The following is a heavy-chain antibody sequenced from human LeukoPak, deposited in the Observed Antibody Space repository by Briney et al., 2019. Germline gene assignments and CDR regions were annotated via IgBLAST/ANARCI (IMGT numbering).Heavy chain of an antibody. Sequence: SETLSLTCAVSGGSFSGYYWSWIRQPPGKGLEWIGEINHSGSTNYNPSLKSRVTISVDTSKNQFSLKLSSVTAADTAVYYCARGSPGSYHFDYWGQGTLVTASS. CDR3: ARGSPGSYHFDY. CDR1: GGSFSGYY. D-gene: IGHD1-26*01. CDR2: INHSGST. V-gene: IGHV4-34*01. J-gene: IGHJ4*02.